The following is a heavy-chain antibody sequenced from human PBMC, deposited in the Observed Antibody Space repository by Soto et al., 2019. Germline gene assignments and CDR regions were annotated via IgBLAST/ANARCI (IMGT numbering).Heavy chain of an antibody. CDR3: ARGPGGPDGPGDY. CDR2: INAGNGNT. Sequence: ASLNRYCKTAGYTLTGYAGDWGRQAPGQRLEWMGWINAGNGNTKYSQKFQGRVTITRDTSASTAYMELSSLRSEDTAVYYCARGPGGPDGPGDYWGQGTLVTVSS. D-gene: IGHD2-15*01. V-gene: IGHV1-3*01. J-gene: IGHJ4*02. CDR1: GYTLTGYA.